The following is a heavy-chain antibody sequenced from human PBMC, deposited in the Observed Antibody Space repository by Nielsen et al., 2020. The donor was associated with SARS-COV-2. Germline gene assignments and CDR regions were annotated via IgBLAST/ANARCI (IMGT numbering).Heavy chain of an antibody. CDR2: ISGSGGST. D-gene: IGHD5-18*01. V-gene: IGHV3-23*01. CDR3: AKDLYTAMVTGRFDY. Sequence: GESLKISCEASGFTFSSYAMSWVRQAPGKGLEWVSGISGSGGSTYYADAVKGRFTISRDNSKNTVYLQMNSLRAEDTAVYYCAKDLYTAMVTGRFDYWGQGAPVTVSS. J-gene: IGHJ4*02. CDR1: GFTFSSYA.